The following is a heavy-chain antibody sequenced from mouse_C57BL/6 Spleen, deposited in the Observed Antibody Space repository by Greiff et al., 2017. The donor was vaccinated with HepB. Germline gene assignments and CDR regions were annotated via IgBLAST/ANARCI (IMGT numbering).Heavy chain of an antibody. CDR1: GYTFTSYT. J-gene: IGHJ4*01. Sequence: VQLQQSGAELARPGASVKMSCKASGYTFTSYTMHWVKQRPGQGLEWIGYIYPSSGYTKYNQKFKDKATLTADKSSSTAYMQLSSLTSADSAVYYCARYDYDEGYAMDYWGQGTSLTVSS. V-gene: IGHV1-4*01. CDR2: IYPSSGYT. D-gene: IGHD2-4*01. CDR3: ARYDYDEGYAMDY.